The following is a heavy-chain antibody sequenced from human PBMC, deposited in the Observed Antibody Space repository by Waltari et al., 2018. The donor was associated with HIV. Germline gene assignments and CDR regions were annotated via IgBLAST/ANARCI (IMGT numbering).Heavy chain of an antibody. CDR1: GFTFSSFA. D-gene: IGHD4-17*01. CDR3: AKGTLNPLTTDY. Sequence: EVQLLESGGGLVQPGGSLRLSCAGSGFTFSSFAMTWVRQAPGKGLEWVSAIFGDGGSTFYADSVNGRFTISRDNSKNTLYLQMNSLRAEDTAVYYCAKGTLNPLTTDYWGQGTLVTVSS. V-gene: IGHV3-23*01. J-gene: IGHJ4*02. CDR2: IFGDGGST.